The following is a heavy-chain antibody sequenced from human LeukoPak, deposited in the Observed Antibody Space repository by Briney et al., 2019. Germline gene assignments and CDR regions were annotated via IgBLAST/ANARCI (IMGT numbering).Heavy chain of an antibody. V-gene: IGHV4-59*12. J-gene: IGHJ6*02. D-gene: IGHD2-2*02. CDR1: GGTISSYY. CDR2: IYYSGST. Sequence: SETLSLSCTVSGGTISSYYWSWIRQPPGKGLEWIGYIYYSGSTNYNPSLKSRVTISVDTSKNQFSLKLSSVTAADTAVYYCAREAPEEVPAAIGYYYYGMDVWGQGTTVTVSS. CDR3: AREAPEEVPAAIGYYYYGMDV.